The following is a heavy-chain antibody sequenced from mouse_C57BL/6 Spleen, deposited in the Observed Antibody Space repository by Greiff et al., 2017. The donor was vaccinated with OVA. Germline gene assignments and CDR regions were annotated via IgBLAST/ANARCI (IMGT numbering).Heavy chain of an antibody. CDR2: ISGGGGNT. CDR1: GFSFSSYT. CDR3: ARRKTGGFDY. V-gene: IGHV5-9*04. Sequence: EVKVVESGGGLVKPGGSLKLSCAASGFSFSSYTMSWVRQTPEKRLEWVAPISGGGGNTYYPDSVKGRVTISSDNAKNTLYLQMSSLRSEDTAMYYCARRKTGGFDYWGQGTTLTVSS. J-gene: IGHJ2*01.